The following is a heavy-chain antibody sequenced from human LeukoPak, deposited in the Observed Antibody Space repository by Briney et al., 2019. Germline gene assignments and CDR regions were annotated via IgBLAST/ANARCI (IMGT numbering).Heavy chain of an antibody. CDR1: GGSFSGYY. D-gene: IGHD2-15*01. CDR3: ARGKVVAAVYGTDV. Sequence: PSETLSLTCAVYGGSFSGYYWSWIRQPPGKGLEWIGEINHSGSTNYNPSLKSRVTISVDTSKNQFSLKLSSVTAADTAVYYCARGKVVAAVYGTDVWGQGITVTVSS. CDR2: INHSGST. J-gene: IGHJ6*02. V-gene: IGHV4-34*01.